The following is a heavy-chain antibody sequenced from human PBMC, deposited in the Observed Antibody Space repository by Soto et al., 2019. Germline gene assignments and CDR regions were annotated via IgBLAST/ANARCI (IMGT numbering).Heavy chain of an antibody. CDR2: IYYSRST. CDR3: ARGYGDYVVY. J-gene: IGHJ4*02. V-gene: IGHV4-59*01. Sequence: SETLSLTCTFSGDSISSYYWRWIRQPPGKELEWIGYIYYSRSTNYNPSLKSRVTISVDTSKNHFSLKLSSVSAADTAVYYCARGYGDYVVYWGQGTLVTVSS. D-gene: IGHD4-17*01. CDR1: GDSISSYY.